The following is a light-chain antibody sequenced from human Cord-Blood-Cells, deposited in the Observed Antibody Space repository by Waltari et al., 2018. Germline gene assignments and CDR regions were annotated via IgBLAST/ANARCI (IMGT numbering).Light chain of an antibody. J-gene: IGKJ4*01. CDR3: QQRSNWPPLT. CDR2: CAS. V-gene: IGKV3-11*01. CDR1: QRVSSY. Sequence: EIVLTQSPATLSLSLGESATHSCRASQRVSSYLAWYQQKPGQAPRLLIYCASNRATGIPARFSGSGSGTDFTLTISSLEPEDFAVYYCQQRSNWPPLTFGGGTKVEIK.